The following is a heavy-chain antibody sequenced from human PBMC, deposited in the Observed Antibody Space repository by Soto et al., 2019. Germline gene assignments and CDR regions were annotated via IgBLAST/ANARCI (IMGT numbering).Heavy chain of an antibody. Sequence: QVQLVKSGAGVKRLGSSGKVSCKASGATFSSNPISWVRQPPGQGLDGMGGIIPIFGTANYAQKFQGRVTITADKSTSTAYMELSSLRSEDTAVYYCARVPVGATSYYGMDVWGQGTTVTVSS. D-gene: IGHD1-26*01. J-gene: IGHJ6*02. CDR3: ARVPVGATSYYGMDV. CDR2: IIPIFGTA. CDR1: GATFSSNP. V-gene: IGHV1-69*06.